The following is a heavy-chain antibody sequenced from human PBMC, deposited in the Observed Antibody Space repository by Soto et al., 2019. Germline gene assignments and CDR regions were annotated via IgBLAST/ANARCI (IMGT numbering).Heavy chain of an antibody. D-gene: IGHD5-12*01. CDR2: INPNSGVT. CDR1: GDSFNDYY. V-gene: IGHV1-2*04. Sequence: VQLVQSGAEVKKPGASVKVSCKSSGDSFNDYYLHWVRQAPGQGLECMGWINPNSGVTKYAQKFKVWGTMTRDSYIRTVYMELSRLRSDDTAFYYCARESGGATATLDYYYFYMDVWGKGTTVTVSS. CDR3: ARESGGATATLDYYYFYMDV. J-gene: IGHJ6*03.